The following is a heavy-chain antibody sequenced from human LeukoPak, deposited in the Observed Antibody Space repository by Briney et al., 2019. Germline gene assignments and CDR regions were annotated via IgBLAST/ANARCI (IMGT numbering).Heavy chain of an antibody. J-gene: IGHJ4*02. V-gene: IGHV4-30-2*01. CDR3: ARGKATAIDS. CDR2: TYQSGST. CDR1: GGSIGSGAYS. Sequence: SETLSLTCAVSGGSIGSGAYSWSWIRQPPGKGLEWIGYTYQSGSTYYNPSLKSRVTISVDRSKNQVSLKLSSVTAADTAVYYCARGKATAIDSWGQGTLVTVSS. D-gene: IGHD2-21*02.